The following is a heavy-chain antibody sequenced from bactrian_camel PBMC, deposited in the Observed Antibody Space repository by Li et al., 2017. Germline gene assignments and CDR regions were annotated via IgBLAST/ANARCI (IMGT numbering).Heavy chain of an antibody. J-gene: IGHJ4*01. CDR3: AADRVPWPWNCRPEGSWPGAF. V-gene: IGHV3S55*01. Sequence: HVQLVESGGGSVQAGGSLRLSCTTSGVSFESSPMYWYRQPPGKECELISRISSDGSTRYAGSVKDRFTISRDSAVNMVYLQMNTLSPEDTAMYYCAADRVPWPWNCRPEGSWPGAFWGQG. D-gene: IGHD6*01. CDR2: ISSDGST. CDR1: GVSFESSP.